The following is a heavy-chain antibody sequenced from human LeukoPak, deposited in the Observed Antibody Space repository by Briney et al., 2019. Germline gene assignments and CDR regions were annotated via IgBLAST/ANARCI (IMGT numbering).Heavy chain of an antibody. CDR2: ISAYNGKT. CDR3: ARDPNYYMDV. V-gene: IGHV1-18*01. CDR1: GYTFTSYG. J-gene: IGHJ6*03. Sequence: ASVKVSCKASGYTFTSYGISWVRQAPGQGLEWMGWISAYNGKTNHAQKVKRRLTMTTDSSTSTAYIELRSLRSDDTAVYYCARDPNYYMDVWGKGTTVTVSS.